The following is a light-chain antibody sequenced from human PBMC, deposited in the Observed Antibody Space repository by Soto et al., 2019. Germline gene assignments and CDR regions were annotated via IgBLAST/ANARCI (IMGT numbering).Light chain of an antibody. CDR3: AAWDESPNVPV. Sequence: QSVLTQPPSASGTPGQRVTISCSGSNSNIGRNTVNWYQQLPGAAPNLLIYSNNERPSGVPDRFSGSKSGTSASLAISGLQSEDEADYYCAAWDESPNVPVFGGVTKVTVL. V-gene: IGLV1-44*01. CDR1: NSNIGRNT. CDR2: SNN. J-gene: IGLJ2*01.